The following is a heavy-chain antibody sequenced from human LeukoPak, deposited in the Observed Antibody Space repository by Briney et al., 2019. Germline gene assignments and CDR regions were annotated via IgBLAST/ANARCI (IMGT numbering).Heavy chain of an antibody. CDR2: IYHSGST. CDR3: ARTTREFSSGWKTRGFDY. V-gene: IGHV4-38-2*02. D-gene: IGHD6-19*01. Sequence: SETLSLTCTVSGYSISSGYYWGWIRQPPGKGLEWIGSIYHSGSTYYNPSLKSRVTTSVDTSKNQFSLRLTSVTAADTAVYSCARTTREFSSGWKTRGFDYWGQGTLVTVSS. CDR1: GYSISSGYY. J-gene: IGHJ4*02.